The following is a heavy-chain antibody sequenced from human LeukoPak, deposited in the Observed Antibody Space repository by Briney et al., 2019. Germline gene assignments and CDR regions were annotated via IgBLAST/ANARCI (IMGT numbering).Heavy chain of an antibody. Sequence: PSETLSLTCAVSGGSISDHFWSWIRQPPGKGMEWIGYIYYSGTTNYNPSLKSRVTLSLDTSKNQFSLKLSSVTAADTAVYYCARDLTGDYSFDYWGQGTLVTVSS. CDR2: IYYSGTT. CDR1: GGSISDHF. CDR3: ARDLTGDYSFDY. V-gene: IGHV4-59*11. D-gene: IGHD3-9*01. J-gene: IGHJ4*02.